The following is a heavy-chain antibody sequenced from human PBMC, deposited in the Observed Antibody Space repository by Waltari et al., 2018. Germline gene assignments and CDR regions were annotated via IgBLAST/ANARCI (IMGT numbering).Heavy chain of an antibody. CDR1: GGSISSSSYY. J-gene: IGHJ5*02. V-gene: IGHV4-39*07. CDR2: IYYSGST. D-gene: IGHD4-4*01. CDR3: ARGPTGFDP. Sequence: SGGSISSSSYYWGWIRQPPGKGLEWIGSIYYSGSTYYNPSLKSRVTISVDTSKNQFSLKLSSVTAADTAVYYCARGPTGFDPWGQGTLVTVSS.